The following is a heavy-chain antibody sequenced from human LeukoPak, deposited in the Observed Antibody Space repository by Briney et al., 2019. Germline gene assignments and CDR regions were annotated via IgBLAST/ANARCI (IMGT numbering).Heavy chain of an antibody. D-gene: IGHD1-26*01. J-gene: IGHJ4*02. CDR3: TTGIVGAGHDY. CDR1: GFTFSNAW. CDR2: IKSKTDGGTT. Sequence: GGSLRLPCAASGFTFSNAWMSWVRQAPGKGLEWVGRIKSKTDGGTTDYAAPVKGRFTISRDDSKNTLYLQMNSLKTEDTAVYYCTTGIVGAGHDYWGQGTLVTVSS. V-gene: IGHV3-15*01.